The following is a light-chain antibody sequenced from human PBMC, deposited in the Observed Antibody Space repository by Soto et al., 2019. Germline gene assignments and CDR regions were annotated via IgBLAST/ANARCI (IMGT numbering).Light chain of an antibody. Sequence: EIVLTQSPGTLSLSPGERATFSCSASQSVSSNYLAWYQQKPGQAPRLLIYGAFKRATGIPDRFSGSGSGTDFTLTISGMEPEDFAVYCCQQYGSSPSTFGGGTKVDIK. J-gene: IGKJ4*01. CDR2: GAF. CDR3: QQYGSSPST. CDR1: QSVSSNY. V-gene: IGKV3-20*01.